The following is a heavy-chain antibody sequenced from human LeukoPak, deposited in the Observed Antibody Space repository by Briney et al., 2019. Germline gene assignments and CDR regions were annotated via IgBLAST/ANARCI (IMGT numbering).Heavy chain of an antibody. Sequence: SETLSLTCTVSGGSISYSYWTWIRQPPGKGLEWIGYIYYIGTTNYNPSLKSRVTISLDTSKNQFSLKLSSVTAADTAVYYCARGDYGVDHWGQGTLVTVSS. CDR1: GGSISYSY. CDR3: ARGDYGVDH. CDR2: IYYIGTT. V-gene: IGHV4-59*01. D-gene: IGHD4-17*01. J-gene: IGHJ4*02.